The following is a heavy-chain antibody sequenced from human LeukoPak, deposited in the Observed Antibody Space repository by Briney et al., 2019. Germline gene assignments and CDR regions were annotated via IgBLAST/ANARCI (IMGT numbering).Heavy chain of an antibody. CDR1: GFTLSSYS. V-gene: IGHV3-21*01. J-gene: IGHJ4*02. CDR3: ARDAYSSSRNDY. D-gene: IGHD6-13*01. Sequence: PRGSLRLSCAASGFTLSSYSMNWVRQAPGTGLEWGSSISSSSSYIYYADSVKGRFTISRDNARNSVFLQMDSLRAEDTAVYYCARDAYSSSRNDYWGQGTLVTVSS. CDR2: ISSSSSYI.